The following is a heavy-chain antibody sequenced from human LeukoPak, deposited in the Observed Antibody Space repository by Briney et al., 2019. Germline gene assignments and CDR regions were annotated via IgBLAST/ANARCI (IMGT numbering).Heavy chain of an antibody. J-gene: IGHJ3*02. CDR1: GFTFSGSE. V-gene: IGHV3-48*03. Sequence: PGGSLRLSCAASGFTFSGSEMNWVRQAPGKGLEWISYIDTRGNTIFYADSAKGRFTISRDNAKNSLYLQMNSLRAEDTAVYYCARDLWVATIFPGAFDIWGQGTMVTVSS. CDR2: IDTRGNTI. D-gene: IGHD5-24*01. CDR3: ARDLWVATIFPGAFDI.